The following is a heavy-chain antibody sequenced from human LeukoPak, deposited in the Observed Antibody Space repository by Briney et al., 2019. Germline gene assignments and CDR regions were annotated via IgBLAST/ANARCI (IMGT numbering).Heavy chain of an antibody. CDR1: GFTFSSHW. CDR2: IKFDGSEE. D-gene: IGHD6-19*01. V-gene: IGHV3-7*04. CDR3: ARERSYGGWFRNDY. Sequence: GGSLRLSCAASGFTFSSHWMSWVRQAPGKGLEWVADIKFDGSEEYYVDSVKGRFTISRDNAKNSLFLQMSSLRAEDTAVYYCARERSYGGWFRNDYWGQGTLVTVSS. J-gene: IGHJ4*02.